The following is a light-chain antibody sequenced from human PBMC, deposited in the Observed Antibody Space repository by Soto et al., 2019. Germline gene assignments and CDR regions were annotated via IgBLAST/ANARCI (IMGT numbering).Light chain of an antibody. CDR2: EVS. J-gene: IGLJ1*01. CDR3: NSYTTSSTRV. V-gene: IGLV2-14*01. Sequence: QSALTQPASVSGSPGQSITISCTGTSSDVGRYNYVSWYQQHPGKAPKLIIYEVSNRPSGVSNRFSGSKSGTTASLTISGLQAEDEADYYCNSYTTSSTRVFGTGTKLTVL. CDR1: SSDVGRYNY.